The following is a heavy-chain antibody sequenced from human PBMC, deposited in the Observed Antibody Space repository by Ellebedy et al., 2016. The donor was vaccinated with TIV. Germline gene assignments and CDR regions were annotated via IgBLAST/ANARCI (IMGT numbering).Heavy chain of an antibody. CDR2: ITSSSSTI. V-gene: IGHV3-48*04. CDR3: ARATGGTYGLGY. CDR1: GFTFSSYG. J-gene: IGHJ4*02. D-gene: IGHD1-26*01. Sequence: GESLKISCAASGFTFSSYGMNWVRQAQGKGLEWVSYITSSSSTIHYADSVKGRFTISRDNAKNSLYLQMNSLRAEDTAVYYCARATGGTYGLGYWGQGTLVTVSS.